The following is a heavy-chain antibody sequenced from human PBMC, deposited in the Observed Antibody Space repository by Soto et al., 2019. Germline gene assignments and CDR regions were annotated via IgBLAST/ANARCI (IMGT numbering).Heavy chain of an antibody. J-gene: IGHJ5*02. CDR1: GFTFSSYA. D-gene: IGHD2-15*01. Sequence: GSLRLSCAASGFTFSSYAMSWVRQAPGKGLEWVSIITSDGSTYYADSVKGRFTISRDNSKKTLYLQMNSLRAEDTAVYYCARDGGTTHICSLPNGFDPWGRGTLVTLSS. CDR2: ITSDGST. CDR3: ARDGGTTHICSLPNGFDP. V-gene: IGHV3-23*01.